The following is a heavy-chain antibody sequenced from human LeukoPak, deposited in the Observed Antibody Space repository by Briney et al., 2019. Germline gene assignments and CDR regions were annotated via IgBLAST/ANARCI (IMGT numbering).Heavy chain of an antibody. CDR1: GGTFSSYA. CDR2: IIPIFGTA. J-gene: IGHJ3*02. Sequence: SVKVSCKASGGTFSSYAISWVRQAPGQGLEWMGGIIPIFGTANYAQKFQGRVTITADESTSTAYMELSSLRSEDTAVYYCARDLGESSWYLNAFDIWGQGTMVTVSS. CDR3: ARDLGESSWYLNAFDI. D-gene: IGHD6-13*01. V-gene: IGHV1-69*01.